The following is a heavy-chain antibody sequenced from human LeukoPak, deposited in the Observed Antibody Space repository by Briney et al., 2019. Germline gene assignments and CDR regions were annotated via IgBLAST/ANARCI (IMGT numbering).Heavy chain of an antibody. J-gene: IGHJ4*02. CDR3: AKSLGGGSGSYYDY. CDR1: GGTFSSYT. D-gene: IGHD1-26*01. Sequence: SSVKVSCKASGGTFSSYTISWVRQAPGQGLEWMGRIIPILGIANYAQKFQGRVTITADKSTGTAYMELSSLRSEDTAVYYCAKSLGGGSGSYYDYWGQGTLVTVSS. CDR2: IIPILGIA. V-gene: IGHV1-69*02.